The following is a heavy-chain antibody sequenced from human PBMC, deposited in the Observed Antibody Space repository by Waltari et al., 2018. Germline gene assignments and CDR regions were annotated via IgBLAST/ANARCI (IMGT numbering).Heavy chain of an antibody. CDR2: IYHTGSH. CDR1: GGSFTTNY. Sequence: QVQLKQWGAGLLKISETLSLTCEVSGGSFTTNYWSWIRQSPGKGLEGIGEIYHTGSHNYNPSLQNRVTISVDRSKSLFSLEVTSITAADAAIYYCARVKSGFDSWGQGTVVTVSS. V-gene: IGHV4-34*01. CDR3: ARVKSGFDS. J-gene: IGHJ4*02.